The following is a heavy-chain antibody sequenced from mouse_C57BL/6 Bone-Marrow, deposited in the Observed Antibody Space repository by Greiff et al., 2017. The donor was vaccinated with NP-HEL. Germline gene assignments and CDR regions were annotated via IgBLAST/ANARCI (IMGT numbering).Heavy chain of an antibody. CDR2: IYPRSGNT. D-gene: IGHD2-4*01. J-gene: IGHJ3*01. CDR1: GYTFTSYG. CDR3: ARGDYDYLFAY. V-gene: IGHV1-81*01. Sequence: QVQLQQSGAELARPGASVKLSCKASGYTFTSYGISWVKQRTGQGLEWIGEIYPRSGNTYYNEKFKGKATLTADKSSSTAYMELRSLTSEDSAVYFCARGDYDYLFAYWGQGTLVTVSA.